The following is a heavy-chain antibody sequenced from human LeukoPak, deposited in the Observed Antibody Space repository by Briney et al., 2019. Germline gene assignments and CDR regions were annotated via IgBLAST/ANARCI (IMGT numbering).Heavy chain of an antibody. CDR1: GGSISSYY. J-gene: IGHJ5*02. V-gene: IGHV4-59*12. CDR2: IYHSGST. CDR3: ARASSTYCSSTSCYSGGWFDP. D-gene: IGHD2-2*01. Sequence: SETLSLTCTVSGGSISSYYWSWIRQPPGKGLEWIGYIYHSGSTYYNPSLKSRVTISVDRSKNQFSLKLSSVTAADTAVYYCARASSTYCSSTSCYSGGWFDPWGQGTLVTVSS.